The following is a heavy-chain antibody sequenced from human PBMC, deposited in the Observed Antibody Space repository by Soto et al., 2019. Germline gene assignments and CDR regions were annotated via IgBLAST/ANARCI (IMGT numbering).Heavy chain of an antibody. D-gene: IGHD5-18*01. Sequence: QVQLVESGGGVVQPGRSLRLSCAASGFTFSSYGMHWVRQAPGKGLEWVAVISHDGSNKYYADSVKGRFTISRDNSKNTLYLQRNSLRAEDTAVYYCAKDVGTAMVDYWGQGTLVTVSS. J-gene: IGHJ4*02. CDR1: GFTFSSYG. CDR2: ISHDGSNK. V-gene: IGHV3-30*18. CDR3: AKDVGTAMVDY.